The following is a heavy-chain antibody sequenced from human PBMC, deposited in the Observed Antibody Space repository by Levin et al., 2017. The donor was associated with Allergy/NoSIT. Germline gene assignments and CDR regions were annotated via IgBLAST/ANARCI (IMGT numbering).Heavy chain of an antibody. CDR1: GFSFSSYW. J-gene: IGHJ4*02. Sequence: GGSLRLSCAASGFSFSSYWMHWVRQAPGKGLVWVSRINGDGSSTTYADSVKGRFTISRDNAKNMLYLQVNSLRVEDTAVYFCAREGVGATTDYWGQGTLVTVSS. CDR3: AREGVGATTDY. CDR2: INGDGSST. V-gene: IGHV3-74*01. D-gene: IGHD1-26*01.